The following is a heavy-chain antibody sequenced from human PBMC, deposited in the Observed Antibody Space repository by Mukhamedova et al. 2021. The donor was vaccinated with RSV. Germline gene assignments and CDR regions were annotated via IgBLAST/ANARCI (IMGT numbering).Heavy chain of an antibody. CDR3: AKGGYSGSYGWVDY. CDR2: VSGSGGST. D-gene: IGHD1-26*01. Sequence: QAPGKGLEWVSVVSGSGGSTYYADSVKGRFTISRDNSKNTPYLQMNSLRADDTAVYYCAKGGYSGSYGWVDYWGQGSLITVSS. V-gene: IGHV3-23*01. J-gene: IGHJ4*02.